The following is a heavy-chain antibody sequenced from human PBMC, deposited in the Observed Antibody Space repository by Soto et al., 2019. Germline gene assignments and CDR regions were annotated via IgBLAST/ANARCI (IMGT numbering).Heavy chain of an antibody. V-gene: IGHV3-15*01. Sequence: EVQLVEAGGGLVNPGGSLRLYCAVSGFTFHTNWLSWIRQPPGKGLEWVGRITSNRAGGTTQDAAPVKGRITISRDDSKNTMYLEINSLKTDYTAIYYCTTVSLTTYTAAEDHWGQGTLVTVSS. CDR1: GFTFHTNW. D-gene: IGHD4-17*01. J-gene: IGHJ4*02. CDR2: ITSNRAGGTT. CDR3: TTVSLTTYTAAEDH.